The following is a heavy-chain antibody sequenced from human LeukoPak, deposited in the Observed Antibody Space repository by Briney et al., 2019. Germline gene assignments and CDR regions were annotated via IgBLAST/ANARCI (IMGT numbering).Heavy chain of an antibody. D-gene: IGHD2-8*01. CDR2: IYYGGNT. CDR1: GGSTSSPNYY. Sequence: SETLSLTCTVSGGSTSSPNYYWGWIRQPPGKGLEWIGSIYYGGNTYYNPSLKSRVSISLDTSKNQFSLNLTSVTATVTAIYYCTRHANLYYYDSWGQGTLVTVSS. V-gene: IGHV4-39*01. CDR3: TRHANLYYYDS. J-gene: IGHJ4*02.